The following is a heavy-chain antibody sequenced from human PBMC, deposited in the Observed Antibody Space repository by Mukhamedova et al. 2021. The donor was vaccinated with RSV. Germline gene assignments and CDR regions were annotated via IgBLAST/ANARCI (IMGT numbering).Heavy chain of an antibody. D-gene: IGHD6-13*01. CDR3: AREGYSSSWYKAFDI. J-gene: IGHJ3*02. V-gene: IGHV1-46*01. Sequence: GSTNYAQKFQGRVTMTRDTSTSTVYMEIISLRSDDPAVYFCAREGYSSSWYKAFDIWGPGTMVTVSS. CDR2: GST.